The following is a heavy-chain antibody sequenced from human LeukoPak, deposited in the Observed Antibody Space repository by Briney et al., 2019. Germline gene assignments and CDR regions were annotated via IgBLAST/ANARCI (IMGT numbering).Heavy chain of an antibody. CDR2: MNPNSGNT. D-gene: IGHD1-14*01. J-gene: IGHJ6*02. CDR1: GYTFTSYD. CDR3: ARRTQHDYYYYGMDV. V-gene: IGHV1-8*01. Sequence: ASVKVSCKASGYTFTSYDINWVRQATGQGLEWMGWMNPNSGNTGYAQKFQGRVTMTRDTSISTAYMELSSLRSEDTAVYYCARRTQHDYYYYGMDVWGQGTTVTVSS.